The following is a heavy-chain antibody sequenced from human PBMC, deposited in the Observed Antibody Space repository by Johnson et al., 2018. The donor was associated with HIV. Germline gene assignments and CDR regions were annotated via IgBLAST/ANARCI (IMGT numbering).Heavy chain of an antibody. CDR1: GFTVSSYD. J-gene: IGHJ3*02. CDR3: ARGSWAFSI. Sequence: VQLVESGGGVVRPGGSLRVSCAASGFTVSSYDMHWVRQATGKGLEWVSAIGTAGDTYYPGSVKGRFTISRDNAKNSLYLQMSSLRAEDTAVYYCARGSWAFSIWGHGTTVTVSS. D-gene: IGHD3-16*01. V-gene: IGHV3-13*01. CDR2: IGTAGDT.